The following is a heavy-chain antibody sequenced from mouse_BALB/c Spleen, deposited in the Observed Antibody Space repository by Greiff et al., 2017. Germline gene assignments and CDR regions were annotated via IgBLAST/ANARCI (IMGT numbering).Heavy chain of an antibody. D-gene: IGHD2-4*01. CDR1: GFTFSSYT. J-gene: IGHJ3*01. V-gene: IGHV5-12-2*01. CDR3: ARRGDYDFAY. CDR2: ISNGGGST. Sequence: EVKVVESGGGLVQPGGSLKLSCAASGFTFSSYTMSWVRQTPEKRLEWVAYISNGGGSTYYPDTVKGRFTISRDNAKNTLYLQMSSLKSEDTAMYYCARRGDYDFAYWGQGTLVTVSA.